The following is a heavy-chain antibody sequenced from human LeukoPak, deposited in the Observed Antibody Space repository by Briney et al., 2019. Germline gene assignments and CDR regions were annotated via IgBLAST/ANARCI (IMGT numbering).Heavy chain of an antibody. Sequence: GGSLRLSCAASGFTFSSYAVSWVRQAPGKGLEWVSAISGSGGSTYYADSVKGRFTISRDNSKNTLYLQMNSLRAEDTAVYYCAKSSLDYYDSSAVWGQGTLVTVSS. CDR1: GFTFSSYA. CDR2: ISGSGGST. CDR3: AKSSLDYYDSSAV. J-gene: IGHJ4*02. V-gene: IGHV3-23*01. D-gene: IGHD3-22*01.